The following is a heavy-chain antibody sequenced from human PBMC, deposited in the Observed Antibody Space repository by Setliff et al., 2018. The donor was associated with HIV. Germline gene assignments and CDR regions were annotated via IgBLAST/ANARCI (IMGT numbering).Heavy chain of an antibody. CDR3: ASHPPWLDRAEYFQH. D-gene: IGHD6-19*01. J-gene: IGHJ1*01. V-gene: IGHV1-18*01. CDR2: INTHSGYT. Sequence: GASVKVSCKASGYTFNNYGISWVRQAPGQGLEWMGWINTHSGYTNYAKKFQGRVTVTKDSSTSIAYMELRNLRSDDTAVYYCASHPPWLDRAEYFQHWGQGTLVTVSS. CDR1: GYTFNNYG.